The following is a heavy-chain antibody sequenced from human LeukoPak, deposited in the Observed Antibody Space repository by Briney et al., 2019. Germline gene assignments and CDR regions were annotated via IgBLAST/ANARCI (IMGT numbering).Heavy chain of an antibody. CDR3: ARLSIINSYSSSPPNFDY. D-gene: IGHD6-6*01. CDR2: IYYSGST. Sequence: SETLSLTCTVSGGSISSSSYYWGWIRQPPGKGLEWIGSIYYSGSTYYNLSLKSRVTISVDTSKNQFSLKLSSVTAADTAVYYCARLSIINSYSSSPPNFDYWGQGTLVTVSS. J-gene: IGHJ4*02. V-gene: IGHV4-39*01. CDR1: GGSISSSSYY.